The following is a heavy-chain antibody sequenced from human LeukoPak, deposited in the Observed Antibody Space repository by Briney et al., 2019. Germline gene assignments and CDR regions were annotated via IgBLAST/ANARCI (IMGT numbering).Heavy chain of an antibody. J-gene: IGHJ4*02. D-gene: IGHD6-19*01. Sequence: PGGSLRLSCAASGFTFDNYAMHWVRQAPGKGLEWVSGITWNSDAIGYADSVKGRFTISRDNARNSLYLQMSSLRVEDTAFYYRATTPPAIAVAGNGQFDNWGQGTLVTVSS. CDR2: ITWNSDAI. CDR1: GFTFDNYA. V-gene: IGHV3-9*01. CDR3: ATTPPAIAVAGNGQFDN.